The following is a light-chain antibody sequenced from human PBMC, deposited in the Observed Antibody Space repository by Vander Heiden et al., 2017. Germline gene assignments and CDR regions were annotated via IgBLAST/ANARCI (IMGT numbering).Light chain of an antibody. CDR2: EDN. V-gene: IGLV6-57*01. Sequence: NFILTQPHSVSESPEKTVTISCTRTSGSIASNYVQWYQQRPGGSPTTVIYEDNQRPSGVPDRFSGSVDSSSNSASLTISGLKPEDEADYYCQSFDDSSLWVFGGGTKLTVL. CDR1: SGSIASNY. CDR3: QSFDDSSLWV. J-gene: IGLJ3*02.